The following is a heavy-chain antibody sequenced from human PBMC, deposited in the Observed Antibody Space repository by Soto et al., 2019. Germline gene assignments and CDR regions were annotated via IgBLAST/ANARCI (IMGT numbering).Heavy chain of an antibody. D-gene: IGHD2-8*02. CDR3: VSGGGTGD. CDR1: GFTFSSYW. Sequence: EVQLVESGGGLVQPGGSLKLSCAASGFTFSSYWMSWVRQAPGKGLEWVVNIKQDGSERYYVDSVKGRFTISRDNAKNSLYLQMNSLRAEDTAVYYCVSGGGTGDWCQGTLVTVSS. V-gene: IGHV3-7*01. J-gene: IGHJ1*01. CDR2: IKQDGSER.